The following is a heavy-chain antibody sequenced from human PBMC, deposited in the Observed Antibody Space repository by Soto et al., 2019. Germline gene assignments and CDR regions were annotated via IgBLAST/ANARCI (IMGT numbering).Heavy chain of an antibody. Sequence: PSETLSLTCAVYDGSFSDYYWTWIRQSPGKGLEWIGEINHSGSTSYKSSLKSRVTISIDTSKNQFSLKLTSVTASDTAVYYCARGKFGFSYYYYYYLHVWGKGTTVTVSS. V-gene: IGHV4-34*01. CDR2: INHSGST. CDR1: DGSFSDYY. D-gene: IGHD2-21*01. J-gene: IGHJ6*03. CDR3: ARGKFGFSYYYYYYLHV.